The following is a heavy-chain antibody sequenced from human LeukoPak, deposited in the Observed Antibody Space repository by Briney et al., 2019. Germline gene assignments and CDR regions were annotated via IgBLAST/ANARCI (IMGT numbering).Heavy chain of an antibody. D-gene: IGHD6-13*01. CDR2: ISGSGGST. V-gene: IGHV3-23*01. CDR3: AKDPSAAWSPLPGY. CDR1: GFTFSSYA. Sequence: PGGSLRLSCAASGFTFSSYAMSWVRQAPGKGLEWVSAISGSGGSTYYADSVKGRFTISRDNSKNTLYLQMNSLRAEDTAVYYCAKDPSAAWSPLPGYWGQGTLVTVSS. J-gene: IGHJ4*02.